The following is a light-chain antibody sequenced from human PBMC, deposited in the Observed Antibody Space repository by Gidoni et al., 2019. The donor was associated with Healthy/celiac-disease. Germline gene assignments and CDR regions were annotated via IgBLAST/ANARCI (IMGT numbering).Light chain of an antibody. J-gene: IGKJ3*01. Sequence: ELVLTQSPATLSLSPGERATLSCRDSQSVSSYLAWYQQKPGQAPRLLIYDASNRATGIPARFSGSGSGTDFTLTISSLEHEDFAVYYCQQRSNGFTFGPGTKVDIK. CDR2: DAS. CDR3: QQRSNGFT. CDR1: QSVSSY. V-gene: IGKV3-11*01.